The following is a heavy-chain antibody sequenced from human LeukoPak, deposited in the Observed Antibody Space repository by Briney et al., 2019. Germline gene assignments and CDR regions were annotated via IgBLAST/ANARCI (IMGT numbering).Heavy chain of an antibody. CDR2: IYPGDSDT. V-gene: IGHV5-51*01. CDR1: GYTYTSYW. J-gene: IGHJ4*02. Sequence: GESLKISCKSSGYTYTSYWIGWVRQMPGKGLEWMGIIYPGDSDTRYSPSFQGQVTISADKSFTTAYLQWRSLKASDTAMYYCARGTRLLLDYWGQGTLVTVSS. CDR3: ARGTRLLLDY. D-gene: IGHD2-15*01.